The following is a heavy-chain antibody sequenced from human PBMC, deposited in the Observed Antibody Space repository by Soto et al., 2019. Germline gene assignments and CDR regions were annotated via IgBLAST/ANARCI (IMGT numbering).Heavy chain of an antibody. CDR2: ISYDGSNK. V-gene: IGHV3-30-3*01. D-gene: IGHD1-1*01. Sequence: QVQLVESGGGVVQPGRSLRLSCAASGFTFSSYAMHWVRQAPGKGLEWVAVISYDGSNKYYADSVKGRFTISRDNSKNTLYLQMNSLRAEDTAVYYCARDLMNEGTVDYWGQGTLVTVSS. CDR1: GFTFSSYA. CDR3: ARDLMNEGTVDY. J-gene: IGHJ4*02.